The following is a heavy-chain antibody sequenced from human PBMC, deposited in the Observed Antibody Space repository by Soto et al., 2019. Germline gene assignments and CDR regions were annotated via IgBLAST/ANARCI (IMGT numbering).Heavy chain of an antibody. CDR1: GGSFSGYY. J-gene: IGHJ2*01. CDR2: INHSGST. V-gene: IGHV4-34*01. D-gene: IGHD4-17*01. Sequence: SETLSLTCAVYGGSFSGYYWSWIRQPPGKGLEWIGEINHSGSTNYNPPLKSRVTISVDTSKNQFSLKLSSVTAADTAVYYCARGGLGTVTTDDWYFDLWGRGTLVTVSS. CDR3: ARGGLGTVTTDDWYFDL.